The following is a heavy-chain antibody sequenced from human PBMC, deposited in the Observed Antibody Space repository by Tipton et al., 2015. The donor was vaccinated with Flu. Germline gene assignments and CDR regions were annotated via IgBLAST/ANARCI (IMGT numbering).Heavy chain of an antibody. CDR3: ARDLVPAAPFDY. V-gene: IGHV3-21*01. D-gene: IGHD2-2*01. Sequence: SLRLSCAASGFTFRTYTMNWVRQAPGKELEWVSSISGGSNNIYYADSVRGRFTISRDNADNSLFLHMNSLRADDTAVYYCARDLVPAAPFDYWGRGTLVTVSS. CDR1: GFTFRTYT. CDR2: ISGGSNNI. J-gene: IGHJ4*02.